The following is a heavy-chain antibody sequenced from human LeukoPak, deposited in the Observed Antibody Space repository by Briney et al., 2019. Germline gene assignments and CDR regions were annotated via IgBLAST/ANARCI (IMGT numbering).Heavy chain of an antibody. Sequence: PGGSLRLSCAASGFTFSRYWMHWVRQAPGKGLEWVSGISGSGDSTYYADSVKGRFTISRDNSKNTLYLQMNSLRVEDTAVYYCAKGHSAHGTGFDCWGQGTLVAVSS. J-gene: IGHJ4*02. CDR2: ISGSGDST. D-gene: IGHD1-14*01. V-gene: IGHV3-23*01. CDR1: GFTFSRYW. CDR3: AKGHSAHGTGFDC.